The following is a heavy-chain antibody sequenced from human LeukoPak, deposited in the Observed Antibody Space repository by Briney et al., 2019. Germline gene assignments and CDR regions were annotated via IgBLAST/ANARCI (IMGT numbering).Heavy chain of an antibody. D-gene: IGHD3-22*01. J-gene: IGHJ4*02. CDR1: GFTFNDYG. CDR2: INWNGGTT. Sequence: GGSLRLSCAASGFTFNDYGMSWVRQGPGKGLEWVSGINWNGGTTGYADSVRGRFTISRDNAKNSLYLQMNSLRAEDTALYYCARAKHYYDRSNYVCGQGTLVTVSS. V-gene: IGHV3-20*04. CDR3: ARAKHYYDRSNYV.